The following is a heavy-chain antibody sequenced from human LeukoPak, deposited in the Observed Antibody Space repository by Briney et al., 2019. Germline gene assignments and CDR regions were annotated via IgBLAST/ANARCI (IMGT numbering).Heavy chain of an antibody. Sequence: SETLSLTCTVTGGSISSYYWSWIRQHPGKGLEWFGWFHDSRGTNYNTSLKSRVNLSLDTSKNQFFLKLNSVTAADTAVYYCARGDPSGRPGIGFDYWGQGTLVTVSS. D-gene: IGHD1-26*01. V-gene: IGHV4-59*01. CDR3: ARGDPSGRPGIGFDY. J-gene: IGHJ4*02. CDR2: FHDSRGT. CDR1: GGSISSYY.